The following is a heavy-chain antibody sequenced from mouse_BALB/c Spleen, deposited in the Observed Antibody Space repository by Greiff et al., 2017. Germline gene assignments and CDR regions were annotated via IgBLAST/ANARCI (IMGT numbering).Heavy chain of an antibody. CDR2: INPYNGAT. D-gene: IGHD1-1*01. V-gene: IGHV1-31*01. CDR1: GYSFTGYY. Sequence: EVKLQESGPELVKPGASVKISCKASGYSFTGYYMHWVKQSHVKSLEWIGRINPYNGATSYNQNFKDKASLTVDKSSSTAYMELHSLTSEDSAVYYCARISITTVGFDYWGQGTTLTVSS. CDR3: ARISITTVGFDY. J-gene: IGHJ2*01.